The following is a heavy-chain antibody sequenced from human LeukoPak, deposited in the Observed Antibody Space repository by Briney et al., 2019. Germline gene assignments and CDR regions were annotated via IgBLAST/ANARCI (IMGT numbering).Heavy chain of an antibody. CDR1: GFTFSSYW. CDR2: IKQDGSEK. D-gene: IGHD3-22*01. CDR3: ARHDSSGSTPLSYFDY. V-gene: IGHV3-7*01. J-gene: IGHJ4*02. Sequence: GGSLRLSCAASGFTFSSYWMNWVRQAPGKGLEWVANIKQDGSEKYYVDSVKGRFTISRDNAKNSLYLQMNSLRAEDTAVYYCARHDSSGSTPLSYFDYWGQGTLVTVSA.